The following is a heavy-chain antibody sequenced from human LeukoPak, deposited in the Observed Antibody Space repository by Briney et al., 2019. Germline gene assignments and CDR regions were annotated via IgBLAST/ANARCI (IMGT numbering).Heavy chain of an antibody. J-gene: IGHJ4*02. Sequence: PGGSLRLSCAASGFTVSSNYMSWVRQAPGKALEWVSVIYSGGSTYYADSVKGRFTISRDNSKNTLYLQMNSLRAEDTAVYYCARVDYGDYGFDYWGQGTLVTVSS. D-gene: IGHD4-17*01. CDR2: IYSGGST. V-gene: IGHV3-66*01. CDR3: ARVDYGDYGFDY. CDR1: GFTVSSNY.